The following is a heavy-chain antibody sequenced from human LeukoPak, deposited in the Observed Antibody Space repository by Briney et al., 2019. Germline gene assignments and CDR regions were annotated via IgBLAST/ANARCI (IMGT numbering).Heavy chain of an antibody. Sequence: SVKVSCKASGGTFSSYAISWVRQAPGQGLEWMGGIIPIFGTANYAQKFQGRVTITADESTSTAYMELSSLRSDDTAVYYCARDGGATDAFDIWGQGTMVTVSS. CDR3: ARDGGATDAFDI. J-gene: IGHJ3*02. CDR1: GGTFSSYA. D-gene: IGHD1-26*01. CDR2: IIPIFGTA. V-gene: IGHV1-69*13.